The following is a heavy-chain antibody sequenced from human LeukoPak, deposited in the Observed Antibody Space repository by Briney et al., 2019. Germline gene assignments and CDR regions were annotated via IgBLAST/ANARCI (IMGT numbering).Heavy chain of an antibody. Sequence: GGSLRLSCAASGFTFDDYAMHWVRQAPGKGLEWVSGTSWNSGSIGYADSVKGRFTISRDNAKNSLYLQMNSLRAGDTAVYYCARAPAQYSSSWYPYYYYGMDVWGQGTTVTVSS. J-gene: IGHJ6*02. V-gene: IGHV3-9*01. CDR1: GFTFDDYA. CDR3: ARAPAQYSSSWYPYYYYGMDV. CDR2: TSWNSGSI. D-gene: IGHD6-13*01.